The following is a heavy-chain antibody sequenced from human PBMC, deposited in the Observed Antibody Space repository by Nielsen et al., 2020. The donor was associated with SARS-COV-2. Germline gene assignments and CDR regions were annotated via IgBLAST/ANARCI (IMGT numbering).Heavy chain of an antibody. V-gene: IGHV1-2*02. Sequence: WVRQAPGQGLEWMGWINPNSGGTNYAQKFQGRVTVTRDTSISTAYMELSRLRSDDTAVYYCARDYYGSGTFDYWGQGTLVTVSS. CDR2: INPNSGGT. CDR3: ARDYYGSGTFDY. D-gene: IGHD3-10*01. J-gene: IGHJ4*02.